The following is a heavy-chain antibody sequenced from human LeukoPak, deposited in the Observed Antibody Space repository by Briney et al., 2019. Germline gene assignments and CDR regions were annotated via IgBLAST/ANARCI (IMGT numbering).Heavy chain of an antibody. CDR3: ARDFLDYGSGSYYEGGPVDY. CDR1: GYTCTSYY. J-gene: IGHJ4*02. Sequence: ASVKVSCKASGYTCTSYYMHWVRQAPGQGLEWMGIINASGGSTSYAQKFQGRVTMTRDTSTSTVYMELSSLRSEDTAVYYCARDFLDYGSGSYYEGGPVDYWGQGTLVTVSS. CDR2: INASGGST. D-gene: IGHD3-10*01. V-gene: IGHV1-46*01.